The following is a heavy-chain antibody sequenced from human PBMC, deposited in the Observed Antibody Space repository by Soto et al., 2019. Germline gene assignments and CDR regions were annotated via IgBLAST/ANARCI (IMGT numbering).Heavy chain of an antibody. CDR1: GGSISSGDYY. D-gene: IGHD2-8*01. CDR2: IYYSGST. J-gene: IGHJ6*02. CDR3: AREHQAPSMVCEYGMDV. Sequence: SETLSLTCTVSGGSISSGDYYWSWIRQPPGKGLEWIGYIYYSGSTYYNPSLKSRVTISVDTSKNQFSLKLSSVTAADTAVYYCAREHQAPSMVCEYGMDVWGQGTTVTVSS. V-gene: IGHV4-30-4*01.